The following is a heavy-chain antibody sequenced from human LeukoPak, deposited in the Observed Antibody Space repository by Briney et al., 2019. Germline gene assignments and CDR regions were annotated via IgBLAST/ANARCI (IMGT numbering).Heavy chain of an antibody. J-gene: IGHJ5*02. CDR2: ISGSGGST. D-gene: IGHD2-2*01. CDR3: AKAAYCGSTSCSNWFDP. CDR1: RFTFSSFA. V-gene: IGHV3-23*01. Sequence: GGSLRLSCAASRFTFSSFAMSWVRQAPGKGLEWVSAISGSGGSTYYADSVKGRFTISRDNSKNTLYLQMNSLRAEDTAVYYCAKAAYCGSTSCSNWFDPWGQGTLVTVSS.